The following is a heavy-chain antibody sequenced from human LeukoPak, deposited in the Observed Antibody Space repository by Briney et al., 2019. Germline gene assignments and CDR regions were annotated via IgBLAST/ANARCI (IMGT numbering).Heavy chain of an antibody. Sequence: PGGSLRLSCAASGFTVSSNYMSWVRQAPGKGLKWVSVIYSGGSTYYADSVKGRFTISRDNSKNTLYLQMNSLRAEDTAVYYCARKRGGYSYGSDYWGQGTLVTVSS. CDR1: GFTVSSNY. J-gene: IGHJ4*02. D-gene: IGHD5-18*01. V-gene: IGHV3-53*01. CDR3: ARKRGGYSYGSDY. CDR2: IYSGGST.